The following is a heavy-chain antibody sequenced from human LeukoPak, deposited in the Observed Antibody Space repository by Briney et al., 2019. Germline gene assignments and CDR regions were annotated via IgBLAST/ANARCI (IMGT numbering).Heavy chain of an antibody. D-gene: IGHD3-22*01. V-gene: IGHV4-34*01. CDR1: GGSFSGYY. CDR3: ARGRRYYYDSSRNPNWFDP. CDR2: INHSGST. Sequence: SETLSLTCAVYGGSFSGYYWSWIRQPPGKGLEWIGEINHSGSTNYNPSLKSRVTISVDTSKNQFSLKLSSVTAADTAVCYCARGRRYYYDSSRNPNWFDPWGQGTLVTVSS. J-gene: IGHJ5*02.